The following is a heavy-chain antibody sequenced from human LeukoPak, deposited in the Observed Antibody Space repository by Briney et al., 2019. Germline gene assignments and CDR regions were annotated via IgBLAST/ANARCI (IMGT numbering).Heavy chain of an antibody. D-gene: IGHD1-14*01. CDR2: FDPEDGET. V-gene: IGHV1-24*01. J-gene: IGHJ3*02. Sequence: GASVKVSCKVSGYTLTELSMHWVRQAPGKGLEWMGGFDPEDGETIYAQKFQGRVTMTEDTSTDTAYMELSSLRSEDTAVYYCATVAKALEPDAFDIWGQGTMVTVSS. CDR3: ATVAKALEPDAFDI. CDR1: GYTLTELS.